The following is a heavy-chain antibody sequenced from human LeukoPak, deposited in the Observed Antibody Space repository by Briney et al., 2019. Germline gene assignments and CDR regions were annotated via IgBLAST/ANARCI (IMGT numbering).Heavy chain of an antibody. CDR3: AKRQPYYFDY. CDR2: IWYDGSNK. J-gene: IGHJ4*02. V-gene: IGHV3-33*03. Sequence: PGRSLRLSCAASGFTFSTYGMHWVRQAPGKGLEWVAVIWYDGSNKYYADSVKGRFTISRDKSRNTLYLQMNSLRADDTAIYYCAKRQPYYFDYWGQGTLVTVSS. D-gene: IGHD1-1*01. CDR1: GFTFSTYG.